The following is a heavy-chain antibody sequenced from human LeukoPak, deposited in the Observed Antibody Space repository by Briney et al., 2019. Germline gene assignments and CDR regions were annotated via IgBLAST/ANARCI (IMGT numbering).Heavy chain of an antibody. CDR2: ISAYNGNT. Sequence: ASVKVSCKASGYTFTSYGISWVRQAPGQGLEWMGWISAYNGNTNYAQKLQGRVTMTTDTSTSTAYMELRSLRSDDTAVYYCARSPDGSGSYGWFDPWGQGTLVTVSS. CDR3: ARSPDGSGSYGWFDP. V-gene: IGHV1-18*01. J-gene: IGHJ5*02. D-gene: IGHD3-10*01. CDR1: GYTFTSYG.